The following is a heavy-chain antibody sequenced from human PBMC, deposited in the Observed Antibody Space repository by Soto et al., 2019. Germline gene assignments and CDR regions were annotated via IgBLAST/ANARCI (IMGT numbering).Heavy chain of an antibody. Sequence: QVQLVQSGAEVKKPGASVKVSCKASGYTFSNYDINWLRQATGQGLEWMGWLNPNTDKTGSAQKFQGRVTMTRNTSLSTAYLELSGLLSDDEPVYYCSGGRKGLTPSAFDIWGQGTRVTVSS. CDR2: LNPNTDKT. V-gene: IGHV1-8*01. CDR1: GYTFSNYD. CDR3: SGGRKGLTPSAFDI. J-gene: IGHJ3*02. D-gene: IGHD5-12*01.